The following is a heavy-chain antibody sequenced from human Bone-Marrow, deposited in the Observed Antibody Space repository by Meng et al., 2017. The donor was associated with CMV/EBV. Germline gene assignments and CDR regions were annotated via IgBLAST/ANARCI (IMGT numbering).Heavy chain of an antibody. CDR2: INHGGST. CDR3: ARKGIVVVPAAIYYYYGMDV. D-gene: IGHD2-2*01. Sequence: GSLRLSCTVYGGSLSGYFWTWIRQPPGKGLEWIGEINHGGSTNYNPSLKSRVTISLDTSKNQLSLKLTSVTAADTAVYYCARKGIVVVPAAIYYYYGMDVWGQGTTVTVSS. CDR1: GGSLSGYF. J-gene: IGHJ6*02. V-gene: IGHV4-34*01.